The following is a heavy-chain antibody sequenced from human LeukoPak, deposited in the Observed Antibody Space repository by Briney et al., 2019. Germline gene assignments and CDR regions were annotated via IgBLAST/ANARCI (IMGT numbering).Heavy chain of an antibody. J-gene: IGHJ4*02. CDR2: IDPSDSYT. CDR1: GYSFTSYW. CDR3: ARQSYYYGSGSYYEQDY. Sequence: PGESLKISCKGSGYSFTSYWISWVRQMPGKGLEWMGRIDPSDSYTNYSPSFQGHVTISADKSISTAYLQWSSLKASDTAMYYCARQSYYYGSGSYYEQDYWGQGTLVTVSS. V-gene: IGHV5-10-1*01. D-gene: IGHD3-10*01.